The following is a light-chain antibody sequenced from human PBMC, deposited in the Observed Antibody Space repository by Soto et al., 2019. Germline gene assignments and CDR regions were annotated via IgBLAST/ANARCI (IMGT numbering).Light chain of an antibody. V-gene: IGKV3-11*01. J-gene: IGKJ1*01. CDR3: QQRSNWPTP. Sequence: EIVLTQSPATLSLSPGERATLSCRASQSVRSYLAWYQQKPGQAPRLLIYDASNRAAGIPARFSGSGSGTDFTLTISSLEPEDFAVYYCQQRSNWPTPFGQGTKVEL. CDR2: DAS. CDR1: QSVRSY.